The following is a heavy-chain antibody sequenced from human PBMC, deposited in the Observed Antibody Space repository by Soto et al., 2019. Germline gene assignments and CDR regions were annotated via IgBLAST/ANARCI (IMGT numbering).Heavy chain of an antibody. D-gene: IGHD6-13*01. CDR3: AREISSSWLRYGMDV. J-gene: IGHJ6*02. CDR1: GYTFTGYN. V-gene: IGHV1-2*02. CDR2: INPNSGGT. Sequence: ASVKVSCKASGYTFTGYNMHWVRQAPGQGLEWMGWINPNSGGTNYAQKFQGRVTMIRDTSISTAYMELSRLRSDDTAVYNCAREISSSWLRYGMDVWGQGTTVTVSS.